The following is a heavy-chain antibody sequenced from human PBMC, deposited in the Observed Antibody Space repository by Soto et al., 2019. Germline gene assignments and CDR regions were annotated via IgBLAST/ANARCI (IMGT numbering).Heavy chain of an antibody. CDR1: GGSISSYY. J-gene: IGHJ4*02. CDR3: VRREAVAGSQFDF. CDR2: IYFTGTS. D-gene: IGHD6-19*01. V-gene: IGHV4-59*04. Sequence: SETLSLTCTVSGGSISSYYWSWIRQPPGKGLELICHIYFTGTSSYSPSLKSRVSMFVDTSKNNFSLRLTSVTAADTAVYYCVRREAVAGSQFDFWGQGTLVTVSS.